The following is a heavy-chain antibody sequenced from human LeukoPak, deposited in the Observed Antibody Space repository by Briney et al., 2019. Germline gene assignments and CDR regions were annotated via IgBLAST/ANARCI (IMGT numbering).Heavy chain of an antibody. CDR3: AGLSVAGRGGAFDI. J-gene: IGHJ3*02. Sequence: KAGGSLRLSCAASGFTFSSYSMNWVRQAPGKGLEWVSSISSSSSYIYYADSVKGRFTISRDNAKNTLYMQMNSLRAEDTAVYYCAGLSVAGRGGAFDIWGQGKMVTVSS. D-gene: IGHD6-19*01. CDR2: ISSSSSYI. V-gene: IGHV3-21*01. CDR1: GFTFSSYS.